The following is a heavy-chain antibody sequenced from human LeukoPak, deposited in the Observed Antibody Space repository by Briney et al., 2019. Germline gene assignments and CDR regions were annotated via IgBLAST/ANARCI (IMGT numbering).Heavy chain of an antibody. D-gene: IGHD3-16*02. CDR3: AREFDYVWGSYRYNWFDP. CDR1: GYTFTSYG. Sequence: ASVKVSCKASGYTFTSYGISWVRQAPGQGLEWMGWISAYNGNTNYAQKLQGRVTMTTDTSTSTAYMELRSLRPDDTAVYYRAREFDYVWGSYRYNWFDPWGQGTLVTVSS. CDR2: ISAYNGNT. V-gene: IGHV1-18*01. J-gene: IGHJ5*02.